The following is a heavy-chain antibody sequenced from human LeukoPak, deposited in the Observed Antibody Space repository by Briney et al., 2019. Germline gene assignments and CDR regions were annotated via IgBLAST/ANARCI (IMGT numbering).Heavy chain of an antibody. D-gene: IGHD5-18*01. Sequence: PGGSLRLSCAASGFTFSNYAIHWVRQAPGKGLEWVAVISFDGTNNYYADSVKGRFTISRDNPKNTLYLQMNSLRPEDTAVYYCAREGYTYGHNWFDPWGQGTLVTVSS. CDR3: AREGYTYGHNWFDP. V-gene: IGHV3-30*04. CDR1: GFTFSNYA. CDR2: ISFDGTNN. J-gene: IGHJ5*02.